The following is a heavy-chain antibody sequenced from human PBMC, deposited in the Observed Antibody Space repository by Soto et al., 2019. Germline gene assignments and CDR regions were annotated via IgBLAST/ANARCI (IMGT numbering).Heavy chain of an antibody. Sequence: GASVKVSCKASGYTFTSYAMHWVRQAPGQRLEWMGWINAGNGNTKYSQKFQGRVTITRDTSASTAYMELSSLRSEDTAVYYCARDPRVRGVHRLDPWGQGTLVTVYS. V-gene: IGHV1-3*01. D-gene: IGHD3-10*01. CDR2: INAGNGNT. CDR1: GYTFTSYA. J-gene: IGHJ5*02. CDR3: ARDPRVRGVHRLDP.